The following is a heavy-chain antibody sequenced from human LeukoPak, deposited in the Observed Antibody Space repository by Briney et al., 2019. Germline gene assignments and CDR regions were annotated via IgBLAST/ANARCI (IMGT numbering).Heavy chain of an antibody. V-gene: IGHV1-2*02. CDR1: GYTFTGYY. J-gene: IGHJ6*02. D-gene: IGHD3-3*01. CDR2: INPNSGGT. Sequence: ASVKVSCKASGYTFTGYYMHWVRQAPGQGLEWMGWINPNSGGTNYAQKFQGRVTMTRDTSISAAYMELRSLRSDDTAVYYCARDELSPVYYGFWSGYSHYYYGMDVWGQGTTVTVSS. CDR3: ARDELSPVYYGFWSGYSHYYYGMDV.